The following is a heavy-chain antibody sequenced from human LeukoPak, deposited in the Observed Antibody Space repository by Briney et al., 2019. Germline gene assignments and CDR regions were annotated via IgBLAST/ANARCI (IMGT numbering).Heavy chain of an antibody. CDR1: DSSIRSYY. CDR3: ARFGYDSRPGSDY. CDR2: IYYSGST. D-gene: IGHD3-22*01. J-gene: IGHJ4*02. Sequence: SETLSFTCTVSDSSIRSYYWSWIRQPPGKGLEWIGYIYYSGSTNYNPSLKGRVTISVDTSKNQFSLKLSSVTAADTAVYYCARFGYDSRPGSDYWGQVTLVTVSS. V-gene: IGHV4-59*08.